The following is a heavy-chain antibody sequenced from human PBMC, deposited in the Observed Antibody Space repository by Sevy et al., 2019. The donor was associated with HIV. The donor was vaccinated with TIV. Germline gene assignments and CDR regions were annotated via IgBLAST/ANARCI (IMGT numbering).Heavy chain of an antibody. CDR2: IRNRPNRYTT. CDR1: GFAFSDHY. D-gene: IGHD2-21*01. J-gene: IGHJ6*03. CDR3: VRGPNCGVGGCQQISPYCLDV. Sequence: GGSLRLSCAASGFAFSDHYVDWVRQAPGKGLEWVGRIRNRPNRYTTEYAGSVEGRFTISSDDPRHSLYLQMNSLKTEDSAVYYCVRGPNCGVGGCQQISPYCLDVWGKGATVTVSS. V-gene: IGHV3-72*01.